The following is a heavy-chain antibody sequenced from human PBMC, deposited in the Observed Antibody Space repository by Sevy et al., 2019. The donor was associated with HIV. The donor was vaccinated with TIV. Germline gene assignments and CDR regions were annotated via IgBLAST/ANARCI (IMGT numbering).Heavy chain of an antibody. Sequence: SETLSLTCTVSGGSINSRTSYWGWIRQPPGKGLEWIGIIYYSGVTYYNPSLKSRVTISVDTSKNQFSLKLSSVTAADTAVYYCARLDPTRPKGYYFDYWGQGTLVTVSS. CDR1: GGSINSRTSY. V-gene: IGHV4-39*01. CDR2: IYYSGVT. CDR3: ARLDPTRPKGYYFDY. J-gene: IGHJ4*02. D-gene: IGHD1-1*01.